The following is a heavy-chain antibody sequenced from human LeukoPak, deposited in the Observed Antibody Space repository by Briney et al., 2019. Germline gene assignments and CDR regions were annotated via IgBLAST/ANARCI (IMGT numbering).Heavy chain of an antibody. CDR3: ARTKPECCSSTSCYGPLDY. J-gene: IGHJ4*02. D-gene: IGHD2-2*01. CDR2: IYYSGST. V-gene: IGHV4-59*01. Sequence: SETLSLTCTVSGGSISSYYWSWIRQPPGKGLEWIGYIYYSGSTNYNPSLKSRVTISVDTSKNQFSLKLSSVTAADTAVYYCARTKPECCSSTSCYGPLDYWGQGTLVTVSS. CDR1: GGSISSYY.